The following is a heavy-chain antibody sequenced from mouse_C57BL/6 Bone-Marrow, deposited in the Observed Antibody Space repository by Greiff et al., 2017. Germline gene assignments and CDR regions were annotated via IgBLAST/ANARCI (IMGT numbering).Heavy chain of an antibody. Sequence: VQLQQSGAELVRPGASVKLSCTASGFNIKDDYMTWVKQRPEQGLEWIGWIVPENGDTEYASKFQGKATITADTSSNTAYLQLSSLTSEDTAVYYCTLYGTQAWFAYWGQGTLVTVSA. CDR3: TLYGTQAWFAY. D-gene: IGHD2-1*01. J-gene: IGHJ3*01. V-gene: IGHV14-4*01. CDR1: GFNIKDDY. CDR2: IVPENGDT.